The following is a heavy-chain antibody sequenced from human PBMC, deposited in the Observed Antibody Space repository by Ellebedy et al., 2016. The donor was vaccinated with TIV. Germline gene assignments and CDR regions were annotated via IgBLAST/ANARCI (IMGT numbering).Heavy chain of an antibody. V-gene: IGHV3-7*03. CDR2: INQDGNEK. CDR1: GFTFTNHW. CDR3: MAHFDFDY. J-gene: IGHJ4*02. Sequence: GESLKISCAASGFTFTNHWMSWVRQAPGKGLEWVANINQDGNEKYYVDSVKGRFTISRDNAQKSLDLQMSTLRAEDKAVYYCMAHFDFDYWGQGTLVIVSS. D-gene: IGHD5-24*01.